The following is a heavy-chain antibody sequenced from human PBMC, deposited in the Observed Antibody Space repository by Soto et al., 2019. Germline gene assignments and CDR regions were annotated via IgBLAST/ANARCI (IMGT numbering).Heavy chain of an antibody. D-gene: IGHD3-9*01. CDR2: ISGSGGST. CDR3: AKPQGDILTAKVDYYYGMDV. V-gene: IGHV3-23*01. CDR1: GFTFSSYA. Sequence: GGSLRLSCAASGFTFSSYAMSWVRQAPGKGLEWVSAISGSGGSTYYADSVKGRFTISRDNSKNTLYLQMNSLRAEDTAVYYCAKPQGDILTAKVDYYYGMDVWGQGTTVTVSS. J-gene: IGHJ6*02.